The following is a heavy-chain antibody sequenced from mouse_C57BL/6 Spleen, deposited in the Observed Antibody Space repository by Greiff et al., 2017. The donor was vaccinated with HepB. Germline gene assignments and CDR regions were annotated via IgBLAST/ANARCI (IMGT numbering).Heavy chain of an antibody. CDR1: GYAFSSSW. Sequence: QVQLQQSGPELVKPGASVKISCKASGYAFSSSWMTWVKQRPGKGLEWIGRIYPGDGDANYNGKFKGKATLTADKSTSTAYMQLSSLTSEDSAVYFCAPIYYGYDGYFDYWGQGTTLTVSS. CDR3: APIYYGYDGYFDY. V-gene: IGHV1-82*01. CDR2: IYPGDGDA. J-gene: IGHJ2*01. D-gene: IGHD2-2*01.